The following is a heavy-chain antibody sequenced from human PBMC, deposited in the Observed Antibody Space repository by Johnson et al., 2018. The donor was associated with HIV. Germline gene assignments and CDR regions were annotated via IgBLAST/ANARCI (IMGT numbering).Heavy chain of an antibody. CDR2: ISYDGSNK. Sequence: QVQLVESGGGVVQPGRSLRLSCAASGFTFSSYGMHWVRQAPGKGLEWVAVISYDGSNKYYADSVKGRFTISRDNSKNTLYLQMNRLRAEDTAVYYCASSAPGLLPNDAFDIWGQGTMVTVSS. CDR1: GFTFSSYG. V-gene: IGHV3-30*03. D-gene: IGHD2-15*01. J-gene: IGHJ3*02. CDR3: ASSAPGLLPNDAFDI.